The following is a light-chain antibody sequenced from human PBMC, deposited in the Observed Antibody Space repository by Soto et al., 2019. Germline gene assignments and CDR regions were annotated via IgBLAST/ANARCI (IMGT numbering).Light chain of an antibody. Sequence: DIQMTQSPSSLSAYVGDRVTITCRASQSISSYLNWYQQKPGKAPKLLIYAASSLQSGVTSRFSGSGSGTDFTLTISSLQPEDFATYYCQQSYSTPETFGQGTKVELK. V-gene: IGKV1-39*01. J-gene: IGKJ1*01. CDR1: QSISSY. CDR3: QQSYSTPET. CDR2: AAS.